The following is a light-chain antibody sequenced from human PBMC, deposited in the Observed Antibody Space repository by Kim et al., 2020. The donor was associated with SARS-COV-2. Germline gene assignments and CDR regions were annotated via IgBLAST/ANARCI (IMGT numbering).Light chain of an antibody. CDR1: GSNIGSNT. J-gene: IGLJ2*01. Sequence: GQRVTISCSGSGSNIGSNTVNWYQQLPGTAPKLLIYTNNQGPSGVPDRFSGSRSGTSASLAISGLQSEDEADYYCAAWDDSLNAVVFGGGTQLTVL. V-gene: IGLV1-44*01. CDR3: AAWDDSLNAVV. CDR2: TNN.